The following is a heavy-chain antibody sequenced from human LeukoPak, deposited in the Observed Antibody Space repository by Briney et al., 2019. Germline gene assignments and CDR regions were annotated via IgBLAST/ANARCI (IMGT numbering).Heavy chain of an antibody. CDR3: AKRSGYTTGWFFDF. J-gene: IGHJ4*02. V-gene: IGHV3-23*01. CDR2: ISGSGDNT. D-gene: IGHD6-19*01. Sequence: GGSLRLSCAASGFSFSSYAKSWVRQAPGKRLEWVSSISGSGDNTYYAESVKGRFTISRDNSKNTLFLQMNSLRAEDTAVFYCAKRSGYTTGWFFDFWGQGTLVTVSS. CDR1: GFSFSSYA.